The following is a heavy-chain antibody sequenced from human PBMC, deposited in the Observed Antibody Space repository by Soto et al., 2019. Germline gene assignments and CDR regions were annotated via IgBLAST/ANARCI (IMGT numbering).Heavy chain of an antibody. D-gene: IGHD3-22*01. J-gene: IGHJ4*02. CDR3: ARGADEALYYYETVGYLGYFYD. V-gene: IGHV1-18*01. CDR2: ISAYNGNT. Sequence: GASVKVSCKASGYTFTSYGSSWVRQAPGQGLEWMGWISAYNGNTNYAQKLQGRVTMTTDTSTSTAYMELRSLRSDDTAVYYCARGADEALYYYETVGYLGYFYDWGQGTLVTVSS. CDR1: GYTFTSYG.